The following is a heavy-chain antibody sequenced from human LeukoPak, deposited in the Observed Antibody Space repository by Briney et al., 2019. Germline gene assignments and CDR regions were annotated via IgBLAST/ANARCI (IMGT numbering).Heavy chain of an antibody. Sequence: PGGSLRLSCAASGFTFSSYGMHWVRQAPGKGLEWVAVISYDGSNKYYADSVKGRFTISRDNSKSMLYVQMNSLRAEDTAVYYCAKSTSFYLDSWGQGTLVTVSS. CDR1: GFTFSSYG. CDR2: ISYDGSNK. J-gene: IGHJ4*02. V-gene: IGHV3-30*18. CDR3: AKSTSFYLDS.